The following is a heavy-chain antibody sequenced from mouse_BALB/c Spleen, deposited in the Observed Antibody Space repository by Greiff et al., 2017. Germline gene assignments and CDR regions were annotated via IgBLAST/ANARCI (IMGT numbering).Heavy chain of an antibody. CDR1: GFSLTDYG. V-gene: IGHV2-6-5*01. CDR2: IWGGGST. J-gene: IGHJ2*01. CDR3: AKHYYGSSYEDYFDY. D-gene: IGHD1-1*01. Sequence: VQLKESGPGLVAPSQSLSITCTVSGFSLTDYGVSWIRQPPGKGLEWLGVIWGGGSTYYNSALKSRLSISKDNSKSQVFLKMNSLQTDDTVMYYCAKHYYGSSYEDYFDYWGQGTTLTVSS.